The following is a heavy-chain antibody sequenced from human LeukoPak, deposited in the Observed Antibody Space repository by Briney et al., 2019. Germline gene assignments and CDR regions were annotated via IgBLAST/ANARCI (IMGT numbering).Heavy chain of an antibody. D-gene: IGHD3-10*01. V-gene: IGHV3-7*01. CDR3: AREDSYYYGSGSYPFDY. J-gene: IGHJ4*02. Sequence: GGSLRLSCAASGFTFSSYWMSWVRQAPGKGLEWVANIKQDGSVKYYVDSVTGRFTISRDNAKNSLYLQMDSLRAEDTAVYYCAREDSYYYGSGSYPFDYWGQGTLVTVSS. CDR2: IKQDGSVK. CDR1: GFTFSSYW.